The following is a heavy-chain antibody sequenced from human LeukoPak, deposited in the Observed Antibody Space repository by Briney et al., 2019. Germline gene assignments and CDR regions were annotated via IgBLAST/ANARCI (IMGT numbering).Heavy chain of an antibody. CDR1: GFTFSSYA. Sequence: PGGSLSLSCAASGFTFSSYAMSWGRRAPGQGLEWVSAISDSGGSTYYAASVKGRFTISRDNSKNTLYLQMNSLRAEDTAVYYCAKQDIRSRAWYDWGQGTLVTVSS. J-gene: IGHJ4*02. V-gene: IGHV3-23*01. CDR2: ISDSGGST. D-gene: IGHD6-19*01. CDR3: AKQDIRSRAWYD.